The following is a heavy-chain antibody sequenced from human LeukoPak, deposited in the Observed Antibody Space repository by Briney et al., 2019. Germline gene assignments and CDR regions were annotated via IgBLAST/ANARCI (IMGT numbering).Heavy chain of an antibody. CDR2: INPNDGGT. J-gene: IGHJ4*02. D-gene: IGHD1-26*01. V-gene: IGHV1-2*02. CDR3: ARGIVGALHYFDY. CDR1: GYTFTAYY. Sequence: ASVKVSCKASGYTFTAYYIHCVRQAPGQGLEWMGWINPNDGGTNYAQKFQGRVTMTRDTSISTVYMELSRLRSDDTALYYCARGIVGALHYFDYWGQGTLVTVSS.